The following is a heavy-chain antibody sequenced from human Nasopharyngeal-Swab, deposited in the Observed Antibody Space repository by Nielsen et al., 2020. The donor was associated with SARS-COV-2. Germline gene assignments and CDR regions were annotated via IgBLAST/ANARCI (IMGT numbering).Heavy chain of an antibody. CDR2: ISSSSSYI. V-gene: IGHV3-21*01. Sequence: WIRQPPGKGLEWVSSISSSSSYIYYADSVKGRFTISRDNAKNSLYLQMNSLRAEDTAVYYCARGLIPVAWPYYFDYWGQGTLVTVSS. J-gene: IGHJ4*02. D-gene: IGHD2-2*02. CDR3: ARGLIPVAWPYYFDY.